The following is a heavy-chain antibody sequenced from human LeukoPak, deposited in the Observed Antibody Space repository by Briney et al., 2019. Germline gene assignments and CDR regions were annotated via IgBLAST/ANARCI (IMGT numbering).Heavy chain of an antibody. D-gene: IGHD4-17*01. CDR1: GYTFTGYY. J-gene: IGHJ4*02. CDR3: ARIPLTVTTAFGDY. V-gene: IGHV1-2*02. CDR2: INPNSGGT. Sequence: ASVKVSCKASGYTFTGYYMHWVRQAPGQGLEWMGWINPNSGGTNYAQKFQGRVTMTSDTSISTAYMELSRLRSDDTAVYYCARIPLTVTTAFGDYWGQGTLVTVSS.